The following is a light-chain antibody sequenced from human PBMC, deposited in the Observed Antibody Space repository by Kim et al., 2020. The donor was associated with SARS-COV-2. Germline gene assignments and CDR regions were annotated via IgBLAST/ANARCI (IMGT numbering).Light chain of an antibody. V-gene: IGKV1-5*03. Sequence: LSASVGDRVTMTCRASPSISSWVAWYQHKPGKAPKLLIYKASSLEYGVPSRFSGSGSGTEFTLTISSLQPDDFATYYCQQYNTWWTFGQGTKLEI. CDR1: PSISSW. CDR2: KAS. J-gene: IGKJ1*01. CDR3: QQYNTWWT.